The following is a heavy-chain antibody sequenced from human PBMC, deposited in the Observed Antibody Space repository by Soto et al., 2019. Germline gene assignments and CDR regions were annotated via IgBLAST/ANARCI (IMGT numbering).Heavy chain of an antibody. J-gene: IGHJ6*02. Sequence: QVQLVQSGGEVKKPGASVKVSCKTSGYSFTTYGLSWVRQAPGQGLEWMGWISGYNGNTQYAQKFQGRVSMTTDTSTSTAYMKLRSLRSADTAVYYCAREGPAPYYYYGMDVWGQGTTVTV. CDR3: AREGPAPYYYYGMDV. V-gene: IGHV1-18*01. CDR2: ISGYNGNT. CDR1: GYSFTTYG.